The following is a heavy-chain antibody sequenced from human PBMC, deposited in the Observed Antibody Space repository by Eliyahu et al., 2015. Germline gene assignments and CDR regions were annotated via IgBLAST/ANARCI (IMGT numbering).Heavy chain of an antibody. CDR3: ARDSGGSYYDSSGYPDGMDV. J-gene: IGHJ6*02. CDR2: IIPIFGTA. D-gene: IGHD3-22*01. CDR1: GGTFSSYA. V-gene: IGHV1-69*05. Sequence: QVQLVQSGAEVKKPGSSVKASCKASGGTFSSYAIRWVXQAPGQGLEWMGGIIPIFGTANYAQKFQGRVTITTDESTSTAYMELSSLRSEDTAVYYCARDSGGSYYDSSGYPDGMDVWGQGTTVTVSS.